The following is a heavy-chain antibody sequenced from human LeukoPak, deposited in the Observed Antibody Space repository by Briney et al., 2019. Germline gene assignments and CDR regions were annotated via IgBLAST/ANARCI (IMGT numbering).Heavy chain of an antibody. CDR2: IIPIFGTA. Sequence: ASVKVSCKASGGTFSSYAISWVRQAPGQGLEWMGGIIPIFGTANYAQKFQGRVTITADESTSTAYMELSSLRSEDTAVYYCASGPDIVVVPAAIDYYYMDVWGKGTTVTVSS. J-gene: IGHJ6*03. CDR1: GGTFSSYA. CDR3: ASGPDIVVVPAAIDYYYMDV. D-gene: IGHD2-2*01. V-gene: IGHV1-69*13.